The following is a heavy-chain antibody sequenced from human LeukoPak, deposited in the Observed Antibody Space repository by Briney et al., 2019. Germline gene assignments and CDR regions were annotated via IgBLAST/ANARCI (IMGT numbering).Heavy chain of an antibody. D-gene: IGHD3-9*01. CDR1: GFTFSSYS. CDR3: ARRYDILTGYNWFDP. J-gene: IGHJ5*02. CDR2: ISSSSSYI. Sequence: GGSLRLSCAASGFTFSSYSMNWVRQAPGKGLKWVSSISSSSSYIYYADSVKGRFTISRDNAKNSLYLQMNSLRAEDTAVYYCARRYDILTGYNWFDPWGQGTLVTVSS. V-gene: IGHV3-21*01.